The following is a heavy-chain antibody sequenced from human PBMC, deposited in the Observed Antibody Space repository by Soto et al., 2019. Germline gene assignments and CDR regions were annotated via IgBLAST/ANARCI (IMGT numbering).Heavy chain of an antibody. V-gene: IGHV4-59*01. CDR3: ARDQVPAALLGWLDP. D-gene: IGHD2-2*01. CDR2: IYYSGST. J-gene: IGHJ5*02. Sequence: SETLSLTCTVSGGSISSYYWSWIRQPPGKGLEWIGYIYYSGSTNYNPSLKSRVTISVDTSKNQFSLKLSSVTAADTAVYYCARDQVPAALLGWLDPWGQGTLVTVSS. CDR1: GGSISSYY.